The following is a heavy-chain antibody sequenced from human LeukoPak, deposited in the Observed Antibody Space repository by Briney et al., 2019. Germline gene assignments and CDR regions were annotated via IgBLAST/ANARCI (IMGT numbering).Heavy chain of an antibody. J-gene: IGHJ4*02. CDR3: ARVGDVGPFDY. V-gene: IGHV3-64*01. CDR1: GFTFSSYA. CDR2: MSSNGGTT. Sequence: GESLRLSCAASGFTFSSYAMHWVRQAPGKGLEYVSAMSSNGGTTDYANSVKGRFTISRDNSKNTLYLQMGSLGAEDMAVYYCARVGDVGPFDYWGQGTLVTASS. D-gene: IGHD1-26*01.